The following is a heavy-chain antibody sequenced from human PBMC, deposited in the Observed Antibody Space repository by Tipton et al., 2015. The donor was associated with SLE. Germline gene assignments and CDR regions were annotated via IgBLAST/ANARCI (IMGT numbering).Heavy chain of an antibody. Sequence: TLPLTCIVSGGSISSANYYWGWIRQPPGKGLEWIGNIYYGGITYYNPSLKSRVTISVDTSKNQFSLRLSSVAAADTAVYYCARQEYSQFGLVGFDPWGQGTLVTVSS. CDR1: GGSISSANYY. CDR3: ARQEYSQFGLVGFDP. V-gene: IGHV4-39*07. CDR2: IYYGGIT. D-gene: IGHD2/OR15-2a*01. J-gene: IGHJ5*02.